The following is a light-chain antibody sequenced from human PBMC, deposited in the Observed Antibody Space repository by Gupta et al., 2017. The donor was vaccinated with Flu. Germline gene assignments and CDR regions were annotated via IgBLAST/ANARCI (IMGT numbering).Light chain of an antibody. V-gene: IGKV1-12*01. CDR3: QQAISFPRT. J-gene: IGKJ1*01. CDR1: QGISDW. Sequence: PSSVSASVGDRITITCRASQGISDWLALYQQKPGKAPQLLIYAASSLHSGVPSRCSGSGSGTDFTLTISSLQPEDFATYYCQQAISFPRTFGQGTKVEIK. CDR2: AAS.